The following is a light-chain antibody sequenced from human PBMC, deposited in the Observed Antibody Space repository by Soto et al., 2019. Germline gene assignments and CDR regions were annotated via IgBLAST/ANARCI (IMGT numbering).Light chain of an antibody. J-gene: IGLJ2*01. CDR1: SSDIGGYIL. CDR2: EGG. CDR3: CSYVGSDTYVI. Sequence: QSALTQPASVSGSPGQSITISCTGTSSDIGGYILVSWYKQEPGKAPKLMIYEGGKRPSGVSNRFSGSKSGNTASLTISGLQAEDEAHYYCCSYVGSDTYVIFGGGTKLTVL. V-gene: IGLV2-23*01.